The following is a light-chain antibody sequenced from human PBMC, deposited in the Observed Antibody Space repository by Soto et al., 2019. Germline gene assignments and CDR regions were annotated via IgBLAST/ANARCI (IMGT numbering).Light chain of an antibody. CDR2: DNS. CDR3: QSYDSSLRVV. CDR1: SSNIGAGYD. Sequence: QSVLTQPPSVSGAPGQRVTISCTGSSSNIGAGYDVHWYQQLPGTAPKLLIYDNSNRPSGVPDRFSGSKSGTSASLAITGLQAEDEADYYCQSYDSSLRVVFGTGTKVTVL. V-gene: IGLV1-40*01. J-gene: IGLJ1*01.